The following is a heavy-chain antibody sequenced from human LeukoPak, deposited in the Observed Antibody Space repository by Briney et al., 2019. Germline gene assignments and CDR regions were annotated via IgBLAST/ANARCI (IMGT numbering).Heavy chain of an antibody. CDR3: ARGGPRGVANFDY. CDR2: LWYDGSNL. J-gene: IGHJ4*02. V-gene: IGHV3-33*01. CDR1: GFTFRNYG. D-gene: IGHD2-15*01. Sequence: PGGSLRLSCAASGFTFRNYGMHGVRQAPGKGLEWVAVLWYDGSNLYYADSVKGRFTISRDNSNNKLYLQMNSLRAEDTAMYYCARGGPRGVANFDYWGQGTLVTVSS.